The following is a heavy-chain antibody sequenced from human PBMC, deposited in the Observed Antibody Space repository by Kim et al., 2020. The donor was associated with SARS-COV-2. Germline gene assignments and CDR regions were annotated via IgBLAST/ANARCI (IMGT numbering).Heavy chain of an antibody. D-gene: IGHD3-10*01. Sequence: SETLSLTCSVSGASIKNSDSYWGWIRQSPGKGLEWIGSFSYSGTTYYNPSLKSRVTISVDTSNNHPSLTMRSATAADTALYYCARQAPRLLWFGALGDFDDWGQGTLVAVSS. CDR2: FSYSGTT. CDR1: GASIKNSDSY. J-gene: IGHJ4*02. CDR3: ARQAPRLLWFGALGDFDD. V-gene: IGHV4-39*01.